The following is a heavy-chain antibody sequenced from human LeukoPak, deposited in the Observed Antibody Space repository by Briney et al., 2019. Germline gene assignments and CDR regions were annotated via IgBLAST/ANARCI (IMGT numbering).Heavy chain of an antibody. CDR2: INPNSGGT. D-gene: IGHD3-16*02. Sequence: ASVKFSCKASGYTFTGYFIHWVRPAPGQGLEWMGWINPNSGGTNYAQKFQGRVTMTRDTSIITAYMELSRLRSEDTAVYYCARGDYDYVWGTYRPRWLDPWGQGTLVTVSS. J-gene: IGHJ5*02. CDR1: GYTFTGYF. V-gene: IGHV1-2*02. CDR3: ARGDYDYVWGTYRPRWLDP.